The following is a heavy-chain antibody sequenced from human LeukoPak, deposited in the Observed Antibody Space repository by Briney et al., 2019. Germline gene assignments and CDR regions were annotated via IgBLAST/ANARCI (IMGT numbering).Heavy chain of an antibody. J-gene: IGHJ4*02. CDR2: ISWNSGSI. D-gene: IGHD6-19*01. V-gene: IGHV3-9*01. CDR3: AKDSSGWYSAIDY. Sequence: GGSLRLSCAASGFTFDDSAMHWVRQAPGKGLEWVSGISWNSGSIGYADSVKGRFTISRDNAKNSLYLQMNSLRVEDTALHYCAKDSSGWYSAIDYWGQGTLVTVSS. CDR1: GFTFDDSA.